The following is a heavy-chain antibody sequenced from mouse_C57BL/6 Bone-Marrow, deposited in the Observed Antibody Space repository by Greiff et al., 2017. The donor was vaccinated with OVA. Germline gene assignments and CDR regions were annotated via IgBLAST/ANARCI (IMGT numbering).Heavy chain of an antibody. V-gene: IGHV1-19*01. CDR1: GYTFTDYY. CDR2: INPYNGGT. J-gene: IGHJ2*01. D-gene: IGHD2-10*02. Sequence: EVQLQQSGPVLVKPGASVKMSCKASGYTFTDYYMNWVKQSHGKSLEWIGVINPYNGGTSYNQKFKGKATLTVDKSSSTAYMELNSPTSEDSAVYYCARWYGNYGGTFDYWGQGTTLTVSS. CDR3: ARWYGNYGGTFDY.